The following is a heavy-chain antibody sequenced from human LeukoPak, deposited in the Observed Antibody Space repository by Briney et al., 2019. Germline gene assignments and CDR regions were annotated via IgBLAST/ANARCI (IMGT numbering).Heavy chain of an antibody. CDR3: AREGSYPAFDI. CDR1: GFTFSSYW. Sequence: GSLRLSCAASGFTFSSYWMSWVRQAPGKGLEWIGEINHGGSTNNNPSLKSRVTISVDTSKNQFSLKLSSVTAADTAVYYCAREGSYPAFDIWGQGTMVTVSS. V-gene: IGHV4-34*01. CDR2: INHGGST. D-gene: IGHD3-10*01. J-gene: IGHJ3*02.